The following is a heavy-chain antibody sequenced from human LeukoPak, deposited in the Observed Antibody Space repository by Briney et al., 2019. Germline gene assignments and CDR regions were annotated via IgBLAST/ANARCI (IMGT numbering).Heavy chain of an antibody. CDR2: ISAYNGNT. Sequence: GAPVKVSCKASGYSFSTYTMNWVRQAPGQGLEWMGWISAYNGNTNYAQKLQGRVTMTTDTSTSTAYMELRSLRSDDTAVYYCARGYDSSGYYAYWGQGTLVTVSS. V-gene: IGHV1-18*01. CDR3: ARGYDSSGYYAY. D-gene: IGHD3-22*01. J-gene: IGHJ4*02. CDR1: GYSFSTYT.